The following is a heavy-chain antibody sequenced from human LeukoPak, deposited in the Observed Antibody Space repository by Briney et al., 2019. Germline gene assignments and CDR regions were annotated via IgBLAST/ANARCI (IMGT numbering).Heavy chain of an antibody. Sequence: ASVKVSCKASGYTFTGYYMHWVRQAPGQGLEWMGWINPNSGGTNYAQKFQGRVTMTRDTSISTAYMELSRLRSDDTAVYYCARSLIVGAPYYSDYWGQGTLVTVSS. CDR3: ARSLIVGAPYYSDY. V-gene: IGHV1-2*02. CDR1: GYTFTGYY. D-gene: IGHD1-26*01. J-gene: IGHJ4*02. CDR2: INPNSGGT.